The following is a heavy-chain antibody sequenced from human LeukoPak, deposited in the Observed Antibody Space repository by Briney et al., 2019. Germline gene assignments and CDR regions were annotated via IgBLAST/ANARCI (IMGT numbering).Heavy chain of an antibody. J-gene: IGHJ5*02. Sequence: NPSETLSLTCTVSGGSISSYYWSWIGQPPGKGLEWIGYIYYSGNTNYNSSLESRVTISVDTSKNQFSLRLNSVTAADTAVYYCVRGRAWFDPWGQGTLVTVSS. CDR3: VRGRAWFDP. CDR2: IYYSGNT. V-gene: IGHV4-59*01. D-gene: IGHD3-10*01. CDR1: GGSISSYY.